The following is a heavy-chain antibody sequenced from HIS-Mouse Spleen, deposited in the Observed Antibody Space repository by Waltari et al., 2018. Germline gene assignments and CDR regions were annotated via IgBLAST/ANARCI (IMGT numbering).Heavy chain of an antibody. J-gene: IGHJ4*02. CDR3: ARYRGYYGDY. CDR1: GFTFSCYS. CDR2: ISSSSSTI. D-gene: IGHD3-22*01. V-gene: IGHV3-48*01. Sequence: EVQLVESGGGLVQPGGSLRLSCASSGFTFSCYSMNWVRQAPGKGLEWVSYISSSSSTIYYADSVKGRFTISRDNAKNSLYLQMNSLRAEDTAVYYCARYRGYYGDYWGQGTLVTVSS.